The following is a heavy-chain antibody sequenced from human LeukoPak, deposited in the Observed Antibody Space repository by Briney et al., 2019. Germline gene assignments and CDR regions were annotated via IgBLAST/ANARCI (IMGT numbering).Heavy chain of an antibody. CDR2: IKSKTDGGTT. V-gene: IGHV3-15*07. CDR1: GFTFSNAW. Sequence: GGSLRLSCAASGFTFSNAWMNWVRQAPGKGLEWVGRIKSKTDGGTTDYAAPVKGRFTISRDDSKNTLYLQMNSLKTEDTAVYYCTTQVCSGGSCYSSWFDYWGREPWSPSPQ. CDR3: TTQVCSGGSCYSSWFDY. D-gene: IGHD2-15*01. J-gene: IGHJ4*02.